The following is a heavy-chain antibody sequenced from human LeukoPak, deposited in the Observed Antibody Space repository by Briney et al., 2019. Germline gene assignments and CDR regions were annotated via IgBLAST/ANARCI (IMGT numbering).Heavy chain of an antibody. CDR3: AGSYRLDY. Sequence: SETLSLTCTVSGGSISSGNYYWSWIRQPAGEGLEWIGRIHASGSTNYNPSLKSRVTISVDTTKNQFSLKLSSVTAADTAVYYCAGSYRLDYWGQGTLVTVSS. J-gene: IGHJ4*02. D-gene: IGHD1-26*01. CDR2: IHASGST. V-gene: IGHV4-61*02. CDR1: GGSISSGNYY.